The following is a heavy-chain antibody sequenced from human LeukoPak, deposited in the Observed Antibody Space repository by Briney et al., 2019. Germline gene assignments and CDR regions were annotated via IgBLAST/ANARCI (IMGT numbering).Heavy chain of an antibody. J-gene: IGHJ4*02. CDR3: AKGGWGTILDY. CDR1: GFTFSNYA. V-gene: IGHV3-23*01. D-gene: IGHD3-16*01. CDR2: ISGSGDST. Sequence: GGSLRLSCAASGFTFSNYAMPWVRQAPGKGLEWVSTISGSGDSTYYSDSVKGRFTISRDNSENTLYLQLNSLRAEDTAVYYCAKGGWGTILDYWGQGTLVTVSP.